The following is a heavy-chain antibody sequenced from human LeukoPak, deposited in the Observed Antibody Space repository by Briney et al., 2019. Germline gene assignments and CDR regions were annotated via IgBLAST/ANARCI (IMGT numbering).Heavy chain of an antibody. CDR3: ARLAGPRREY. CDR2: TNPNSGNT. V-gene: IGHV1-8*01. Sequence: GASVKVSCKASGYSFTSYDINWVRQASGQGPEWMGWTNPNSGNTGYAQKFQGRVTMTRDVSISTVYMELGSLTSEDTAVYYCARLAGPRREYWGQGTLLTVSS. D-gene: IGHD6-19*01. CDR1: GYSFTSYD. J-gene: IGHJ4*02.